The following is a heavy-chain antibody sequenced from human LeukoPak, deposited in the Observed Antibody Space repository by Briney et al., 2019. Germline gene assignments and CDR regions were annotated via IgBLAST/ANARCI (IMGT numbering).Heavy chain of an antibody. CDR2: ISDTDGDT. CDR1: GFTFSRYA. V-gene: IGHV3-23*01. D-gene: IGHD3-22*01. CDR3: AKDRPPDYASRQGFSDYWFDP. Sequence: GGSLRLSCAASGFTFSRYAMTWVRQAPGKGLEWVSTISDTDGDTYYADSVKGRFTIFRDNSMNTLYLLMNSLGADDTAVYYCAKDRPPDYASRQGFSDYWFDPWGQGALVTVSS. J-gene: IGHJ5*02.